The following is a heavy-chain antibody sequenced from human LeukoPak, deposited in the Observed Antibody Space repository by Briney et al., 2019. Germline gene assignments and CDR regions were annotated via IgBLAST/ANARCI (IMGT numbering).Heavy chain of an antibody. CDR3: AKDGVLVRGVITPLGY. Sequence: GGSLRLSCAASGFTFSSYGMHWVRQAPGKGREWEAAISYDGSNKYYADSVKGRFTISRDNSKNTLYLQMNSLRAEDTAVYYCAKDGVLVRGVITPLGYWGQGTLVTVSS. D-gene: IGHD3-10*01. CDR1: GFTFSSYG. J-gene: IGHJ4*02. CDR2: ISYDGSNK. V-gene: IGHV3-30*18.